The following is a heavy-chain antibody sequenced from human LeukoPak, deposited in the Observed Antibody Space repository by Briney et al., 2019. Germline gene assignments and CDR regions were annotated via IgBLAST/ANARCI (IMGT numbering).Heavy chain of an antibody. CDR3: ARGTIAAPSLYYFDY. CDR2: INHSGST. CDR1: GGSFSGYY. J-gene: IGHJ4*02. V-gene: IGHV4-34*01. Sequence: SETLSLTCAVYGGSFSGYYWSWIRQPPGKGLEWIGEINHSGSTNYNPSLKGRVTISVDTSRNQFSLKLSSVTAADTAVYYCARGTIAAPSLYYFDYWGQGTLVTVSS. D-gene: IGHD6-6*01.